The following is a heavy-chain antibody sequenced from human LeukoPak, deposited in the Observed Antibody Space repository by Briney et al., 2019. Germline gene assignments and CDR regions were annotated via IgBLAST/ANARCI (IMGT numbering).Heavy chain of an antibody. V-gene: IGHV1-8*02. CDR2: MNPNSGNT. D-gene: IGHD6-13*01. J-gene: IGHJ4*02. Sequence: ASVKVSCKASGYTFTSYGISWVRQATGQGLEWMGWMNPNSGNTGYAQKFQGRVSMTRNTSISTAYMELSSLRSEDTAVYYCARRSSSWVDYWGQGTLVTVSS. CDR3: ARRSSSWVDY. CDR1: GYTFTSYG.